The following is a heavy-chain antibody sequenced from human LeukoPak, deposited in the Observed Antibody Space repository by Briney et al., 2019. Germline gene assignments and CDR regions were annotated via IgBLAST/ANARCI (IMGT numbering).Heavy chain of an antibody. J-gene: IGHJ4*02. CDR1: GGSISSYY. Sequence: PSETLSLTCTVSGGSISSYYWSWIRQPAGKGLEWIGRIYTSGSTNYNPSLKSRVTMSVDTSKNQFSLKLSSVTAADTAVYYCARVTYAVGATYFDYWGQGTLVTVSS. D-gene: IGHD1-26*01. CDR2: IYTSGST. CDR3: ARVTYAVGATYFDY. V-gene: IGHV4-4*07.